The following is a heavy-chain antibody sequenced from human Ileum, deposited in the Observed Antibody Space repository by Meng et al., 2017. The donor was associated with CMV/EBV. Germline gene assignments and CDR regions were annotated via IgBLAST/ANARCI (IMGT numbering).Heavy chain of an antibody. CDR3: ARLFYSTSVGRYYYGLDD. J-gene: IGHJ6*02. CDR1: GDTFSSYA. CDR2: VTPIVGMT. Sequence: SVKVSCKVSGDTFSSYAITWVRQAPGQGLEWMGGVTPIVGMTNYAQKFQGRVTITADKSTTTAYMELSSLRSEDTAVYYCARLFYSTSVGRYYYGLDDWGHGTTVTVSS. D-gene: IGHD6-13*01. V-gene: IGHV1-69*10.